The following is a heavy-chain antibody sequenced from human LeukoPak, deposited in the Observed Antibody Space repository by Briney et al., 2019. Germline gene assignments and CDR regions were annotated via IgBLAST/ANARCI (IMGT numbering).Heavy chain of an antibody. CDR1: GYTFTGYY. D-gene: IGHD3-9*01. CDR2: INPNSGGT. V-gene: IGHV1-2*02. Sequence: ASVKVSCKASGYTFTGYYMHWVRQAPGQGLEWMGWINPNSGGTNYAQKFQGRVTMTRDTSISTAYMELSRLRSDDTAVYYCASAYYDILTGYYRFSYMDVWGKGTTVTVSS. CDR3: ASAYYDILTGYYRFSYMDV. J-gene: IGHJ6*03.